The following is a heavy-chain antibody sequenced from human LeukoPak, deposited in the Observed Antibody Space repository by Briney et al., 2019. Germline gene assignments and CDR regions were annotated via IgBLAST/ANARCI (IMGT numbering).Heavy chain of an antibody. Sequence: GGSLRLSCAVSEFTFSNYAMHWVRQPPGKGLEWVAVVSSHGNDGYYADSVRGRFTISRDNSKNTLYLQIDSLRLEDTAIYYCTRAAYNFNDFDYWGQGTLVTVSS. CDR1: EFTFSNYA. CDR2: VSSHGNDG. D-gene: IGHD5-24*01. V-gene: IGHV3-30*17. CDR3: TRAAYNFNDFDY. J-gene: IGHJ4*02.